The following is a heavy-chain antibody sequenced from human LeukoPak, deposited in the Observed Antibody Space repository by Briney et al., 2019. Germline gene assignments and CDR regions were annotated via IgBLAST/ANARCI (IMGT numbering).Heavy chain of an antibody. CDR2: MSVSSGLI. Sequence: GGSLRLSCAASGFTFSSYSMNWVRQAPGKGLEWVSSMSVSSGLIYYADSVKGRFTTSRDNAKSSLYLQMNRLRVEDTAVYYCAREFAGSASGAGYWGQGTLVTVSS. CDR3: AREFAGSASGAGY. D-gene: IGHD1-26*01. J-gene: IGHJ4*02. CDR1: GFTFSSYS. V-gene: IGHV3-21*01.